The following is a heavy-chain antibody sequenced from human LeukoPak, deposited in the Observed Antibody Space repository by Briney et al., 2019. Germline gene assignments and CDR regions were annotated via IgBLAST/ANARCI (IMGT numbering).Heavy chain of an antibody. CDR2: IKQDGSEK. D-gene: IGHD6-19*01. Sequence: SGGSLRLSCAASGFTFSSYWMSWVRQAPGKGLELVANIKQDGSEKYYVDSVKGRFTISRDNAKNSLYLQMNSLRAEDTAVYYCAREGSGWYQDYWGQGTLVTVSS. CDR3: AREGSGWYQDY. V-gene: IGHV3-7*03. CDR1: GFTFSSYW. J-gene: IGHJ4*02.